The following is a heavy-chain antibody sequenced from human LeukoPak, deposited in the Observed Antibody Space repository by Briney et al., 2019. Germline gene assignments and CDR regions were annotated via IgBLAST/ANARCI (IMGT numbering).Heavy chain of an antibody. CDR3: ARDKGYSGSYPQLFDY. D-gene: IGHD1-26*01. Sequence: GASVKVSCKASGYTFTGYYMHWVRQAPGQGLEWMGWINPNSGGTNYAQKFQGRVTMTRDTSISTAYMELSRLRSDDTAVYYCARDKGYSGSYPQLFDYWGQGPLVTVSA. V-gene: IGHV1-2*02. CDR1: GYTFTGYY. J-gene: IGHJ4*02. CDR2: INPNSGGT.